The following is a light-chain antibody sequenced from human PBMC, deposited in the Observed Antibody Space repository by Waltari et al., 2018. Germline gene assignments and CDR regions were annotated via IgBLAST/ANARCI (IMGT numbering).Light chain of an antibody. CDR3: LSFRGGNSWV. Sequence: QAALTQPPSVSTSLGQAVTISCTGTSNDVGGYNDVSWYQQYPGTAPRLVISDVNIRPSGVSVRFSGSKSGKTASLTISGLQAEDEADYNCLSFRGGNSWVFGGGTRLTVL. CDR1: SNDVGGYND. V-gene: IGLV2-11*01. CDR2: DVN. J-gene: IGLJ2*01.